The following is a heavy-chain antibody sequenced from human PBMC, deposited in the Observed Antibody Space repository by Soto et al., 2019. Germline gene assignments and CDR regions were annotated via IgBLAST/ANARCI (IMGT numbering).Heavy chain of an antibody. CDR3: AREPQP. J-gene: IGHJ5*02. Sequence: GASVKVSCKASGYSFITYGVTWVRQAPGQGLEWMGWISAYNGDTDYAQNLQGRVTMTTDTSTTTAYMELSSVTAADTAVYYCAREPQPWGQGTLVTVSS. CDR1: GYSFITYG. V-gene: IGHV1-18*01. CDR2: ISAYNGDT.